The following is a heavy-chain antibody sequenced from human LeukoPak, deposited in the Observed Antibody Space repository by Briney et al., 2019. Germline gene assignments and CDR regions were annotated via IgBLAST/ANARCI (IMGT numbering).Heavy chain of an antibody. Sequence: PGGSLRLSCAASGFTFSSYAMHWVRQAPGKGLEWVSITYSDGNTYYAESVRGRFTVSRGYSKNTLYLQMKSLRVEGTAFYYCARDLSYFDYWGQGTLVTVTS. CDR3: ARDLSYFDY. V-gene: IGHV3-53*01. CDR2: TYSDGNT. CDR1: GFTFSSYA. J-gene: IGHJ4*02. D-gene: IGHD2/OR15-2a*01.